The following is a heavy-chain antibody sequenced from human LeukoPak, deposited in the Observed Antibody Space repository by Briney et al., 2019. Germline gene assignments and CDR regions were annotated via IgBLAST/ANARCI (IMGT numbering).Heavy chain of an antibody. CDR3: VRQGTITYAYFDS. CDR2: VFYEGNT. V-gene: IGHV4-59*08. J-gene: IGHJ4*02. Sequence: PWETLSLTCTVSGGSLTGYFWSWIRQPPGKGLEWVGYVFYEGNTDYNPSLESRVTKSVDTSRDQFSLRLNSVTAADTDVYSCVRQGTITYAYFDSWGQGVPVTVSS. D-gene: IGHD2-2*01. CDR1: GGSLTGYF.